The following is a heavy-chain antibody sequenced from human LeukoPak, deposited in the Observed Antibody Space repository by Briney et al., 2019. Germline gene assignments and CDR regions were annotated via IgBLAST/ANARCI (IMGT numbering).Heavy chain of an antibody. J-gene: IGHJ4*02. Sequence: GGSLRLSCAASGFTFSSYSMNWVRQAPGKGLEWVSSISSSSSYIYYADSVKGRFTISRDNAKNSLYLQMNSLRAEDTAVYYCARGVTMIEYYFDYWGQGTLVTVSS. D-gene: IGHD3-22*01. CDR2: ISSSSSYI. CDR1: GFTFSSYS. CDR3: ARGVTMIEYYFDY. V-gene: IGHV3-21*04.